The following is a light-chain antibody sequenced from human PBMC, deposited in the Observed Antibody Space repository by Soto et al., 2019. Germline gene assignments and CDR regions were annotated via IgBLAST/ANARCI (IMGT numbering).Light chain of an antibody. CDR1: QSVSSN. CDR2: GAS. Sequence: EIVMTQSPATLSVSPGERATLSCRASQSVSSNLAGYQQKPGQAPRLLIYGASTRATGIPARFSGSGSGTEFTITISSLQSEDFAVYYCQQYNNFWPFGQGTKVEIK. J-gene: IGKJ1*01. V-gene: IGKV3-15*01. CDR3: QQYNNFWP.